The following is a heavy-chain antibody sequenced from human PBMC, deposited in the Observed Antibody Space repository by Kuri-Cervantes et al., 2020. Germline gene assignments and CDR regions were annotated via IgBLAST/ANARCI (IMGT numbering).Heavy chain of an antibody. V-gene: IGHV1-69*05. J-gene: IGHJ1*01. CDR2: IAPILNAT. CDR3: ATPAYSGSDGPFFRH. D-gene: IGHD5-12*01. Sequence: SVKVSCKASGDTFDNYAISWVRQAPGQGLEWMGSIAPILNATTYAQKFQGRVTITTDDSRTFVYMDLDSLKTEDTAVYYCATPAYSGSDGPFFRHWGQGTLVIVSS. CDR1: GDTFDNYA.